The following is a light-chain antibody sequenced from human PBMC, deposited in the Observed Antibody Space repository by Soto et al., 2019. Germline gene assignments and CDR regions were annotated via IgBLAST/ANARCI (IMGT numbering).Light chain of an antibody. V-gene: IGKV3-11*01. CDR1: QSVSSS. Sequence: IVLTQSPATLSFSPGDRATLSCRASQSVSSSLGWYQQKPGQAPRLLISDTSNRATGIPARFSGSGSGTDFTLTISSLEPEDFAVYYCQQRSNWPLTFGGGTKVEIK. CDR3: QQRSNWPLT. J-gene: IGKJ4*01. CDR2: DTS.